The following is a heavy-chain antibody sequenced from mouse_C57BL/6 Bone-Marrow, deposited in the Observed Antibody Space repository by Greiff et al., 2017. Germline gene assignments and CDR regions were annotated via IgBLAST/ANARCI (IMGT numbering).Heavy chain of an antibody. CDR2: IYPRSGTT. D-gene: IGHD4-1*01. CDR1: GYTFTSYG. Sequence: QVQLQQSGAELARPGASVKLSCKASGYTFTSYGISWVKQRTGQGLEWIGEIYPRSGTTYYNEKFKGKATLTADNSSSTAYMELRSLTSEDSAVYICAGGPANWDVDYAMDYWGQGTSVTVSS. J-gene: IGHJ4*01. CDR3: AGGPANWDVDYAMDY. V-gene: IGHV1-81*01.